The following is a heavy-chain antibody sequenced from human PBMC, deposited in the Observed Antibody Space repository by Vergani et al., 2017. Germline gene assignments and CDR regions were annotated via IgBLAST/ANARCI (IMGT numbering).Heavy chain of an antibody. V-gene: IGHV1-45*02. CDR1: GYIFTYRY. CDR3: ALAESSTSCINXVCITPETGSWFDP. CDR2: STPFNGNT. J-gene: IGHJ5*02. Sequence: QMQLVQSGAEVKKTGSSVKVSCKASGYIFTYRYLHWVRQTPGQALEWMGCSTPFNGNTNYAQKFQDRVTITRDRSMSTAYMELSSLRSEDTAMYYCALAESSTSCINXVCITPETGSWFDPWGQGTLVTVSS. D-gene: IGHD2-2*01.